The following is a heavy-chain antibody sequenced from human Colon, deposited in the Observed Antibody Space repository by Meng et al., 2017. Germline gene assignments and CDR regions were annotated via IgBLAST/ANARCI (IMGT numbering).Heavy chain of an antibody. Sequence: GQLKEPGQGLLKPSGSLSLTCAVAGASITSSNWWSWVRQAPGKCLEWIGYIYYSGSTYYNPSLKSRVTISVDTSKNQFSLKLSSVTAADTAVYYCARGPTTYFDYWGQGTLVTVSS. D-gene: IGHD4-17*01. CDR3: ARGPTTYFDY. CDR1: GASITSSNW. V-gene: IGHV4-4*02. J-gene: IGHJ4*02. CDR2: IYYSGST.